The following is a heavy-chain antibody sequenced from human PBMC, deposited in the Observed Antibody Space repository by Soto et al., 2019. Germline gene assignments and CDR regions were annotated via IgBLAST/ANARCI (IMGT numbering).Heavy chain of an antibody. Sequence: PGGSLRLSCAASGFTFSSYGMHWVRQAPGKGLEWVAVISYDGSNKYYADSVKGRFTISRDNSKNTLYLQMNSLRAEDTAVYYCAKGDYYYYSSPVDVWGQGTTVTVSS. V-gene: IGHV3-30*18. CDR1: GFTFSSYG. CDR2: ISYDGSNK. D-gene: IGHD3-22*01. J-gene: IGHJ6*02. CDR3: AKGDYYYYSSPVDV.